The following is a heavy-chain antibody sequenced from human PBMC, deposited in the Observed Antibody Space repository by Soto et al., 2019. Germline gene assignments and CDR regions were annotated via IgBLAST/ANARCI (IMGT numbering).Heavy chain of an antibody. Sequence: AGGSLRLSCIASGVAISGYAMSWVRQAPGQGLQWVSYISHSGDNTYYADAVKGRFTISRDNSKNTLYLQMNSPRAEDTAEYYCLTWSHNVLTGPDGYGMDVWGQGTTVTVSS. J-gene: IGHJ6*02. CDR2: ISHSGDNT. CDR3: LTWSHNVLTGPDGYGMDV. V-gene: IGHV3-23*01. CDR1: GVAISGYA. D-gene: IGHD3-9*01.